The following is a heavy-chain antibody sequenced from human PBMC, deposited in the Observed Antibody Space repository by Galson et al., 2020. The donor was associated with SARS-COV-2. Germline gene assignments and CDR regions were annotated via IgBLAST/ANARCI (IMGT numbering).Heavy chain of an antibody. CDR3: ARVGSGTPYYYALDV. CDR2: IYYSGST. CDR1: GGSISRYY. Sequence: ETLSLTCTVSGGSISRYYWSWIRQPPGKGLEWIGYIYYSGSTNYNPSLKSRVTISVDTSKNQFSLKLSSVTAADTAVYYCARVGSGTPYYYALDVWGHGTTVTVSS. D-gene: IGHD3-10*01. J-gene: IGHJ6*02. V-gene: IGHV4-59*01.